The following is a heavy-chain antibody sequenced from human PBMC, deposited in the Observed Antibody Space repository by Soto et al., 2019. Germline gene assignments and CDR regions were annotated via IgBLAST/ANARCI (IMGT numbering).Heavy chain of an antibody. V-gene: IGHV3-30-3*01. D-gene: IGHD1-26*01. J-gene: IGHJ6*02. Sequence: GGSLRLSCAASGFTFSSYAMHWVRQAPGKGLEWVAVTSYDGSNKYYPDSVKGRFTISRDNSKNTLYLQMNSLRAEDTAVFHCARPRQPGSYFLYYYYYGMDVWGQGTTVTVSS. CDR1: GFTFSSYA. CDR3: ARPRQPGSYFLYYYYYGMDV. CDR2: TSYDGSNK.